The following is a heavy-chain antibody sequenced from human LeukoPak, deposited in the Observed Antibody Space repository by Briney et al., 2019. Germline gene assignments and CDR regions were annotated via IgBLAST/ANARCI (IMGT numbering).Heavy chain of an antibody. CDR2: IYYSGST. V-gene: IGHV4-59*01. D-gene: IGHD3-10*01. CDR1: GASISSYY. J-gene: IGHJ6*02. Sequence: SETLSLTCTVSGASISSYYWSWIRQPAGQGLEWIGYIYYSGSTNYNPSLKSRVTISVDTSKNQFSLKLSSVTAADTAVYYCARVGGSGSYYYAMDVWGQGTTVTVSS. CDR3: ARVGGSGSYYYAMDV.